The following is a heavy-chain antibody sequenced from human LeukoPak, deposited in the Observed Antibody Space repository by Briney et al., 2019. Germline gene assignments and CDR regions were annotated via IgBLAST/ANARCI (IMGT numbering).Heavy chain of an antibody. CDR2: IRYSGHT. J-gene: IGHJ5*02. CDR1: GDSVSNDRYY. CDR3: ARYNWNTWFDP. V-gene: IGHV4-61*01. Sequence: SETLSLTCTVSGDSVSNDRYYWTWIRQSPGKGLEWIAYIRYSGHTNYNPSLDTRVTVSLDASKNQLSLRLYSVTAADTAMYYCARYNWNTWFDPWGQGALVTVSS. D-gene: IGHD1-1*01.